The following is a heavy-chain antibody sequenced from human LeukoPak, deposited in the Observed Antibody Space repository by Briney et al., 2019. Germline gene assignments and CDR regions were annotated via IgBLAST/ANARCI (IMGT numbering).Heavy chain of an antibody. CDR3: ARGLIYGGYDY. CDR2: INHSGST. Sequence: SETLSLTCAVYGGSFSGYYRSWIRQPPGKGLEWIGEINHSGSTNYNPSLKSRVTISVDTSKNQFSLKLSSVTAADTAVYYCARGLIYGGYDYWGQGTLVTASS. V-gene: IGHV4-34*01. J-gene: IGHJ4*02. D-gene: IGHD5-12*01. CDR1: GGSFSGYY.